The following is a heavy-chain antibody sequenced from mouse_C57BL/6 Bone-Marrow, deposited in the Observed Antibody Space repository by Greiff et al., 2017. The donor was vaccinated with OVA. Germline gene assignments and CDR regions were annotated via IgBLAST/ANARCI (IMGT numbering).Heavy chain of an antibody. CDR1: GYAFSSSW. J-gene: IGHJ2*01. D-gene: IGHD1-1*01. V-gene: IGHV1-82*01. Sequence: QVQLQQSGPELVKPGASVKISCKASGYAFSSSWMNWVKQRPGKGLEWIGRIYPGDGDTNYNGKFKGKATLTADKYSSTAYMPLSSLTSEDSAVYVCAREEINTVVAHFGYWGQGTTLTVSS. CDR2: IYPGDGDT. CDR3: AREEINTVVAHFGY.